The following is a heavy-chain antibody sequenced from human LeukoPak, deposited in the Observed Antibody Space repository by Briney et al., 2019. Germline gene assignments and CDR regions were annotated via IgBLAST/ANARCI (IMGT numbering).Heavy chain of an antibody. J-gene: IGHJ4*02. Sequence: SETLSLTCTVSGGSISSSSYYWGWIPQPPGKGLEWIGSIYYSGSTYYNPSLKSRVPISVDPSKNQFSLKLSSVTAADTAVYYCAGLDYGSGSYPLDWWGAGTPVTLSS. CDR2: IYYSGST. CDR3: AGLDYGSGSYPLDW. V-gene: IGHV4-39*07. CDR1: GGSISSSSYY. D-gene: IGHD3-10*01.